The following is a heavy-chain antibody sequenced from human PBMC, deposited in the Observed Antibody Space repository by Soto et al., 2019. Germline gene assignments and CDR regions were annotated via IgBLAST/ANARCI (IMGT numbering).Heavy chain of an antibody. CDR3: AKDRGRGYDWFDS. V-gene: IGHV3-23*01. D-gene: IGHD5-12*01. J-gene: IGHJ5*01. Sequence: EVQLLESGGGLVQPGGSLRLSCAASGFTFSSYAMSWVRQAPGKGLEWVSAICGSGGSTFYADSVKGRFTISRDTSKNTLFLQMNSLRAEDTAVYYCAKDRGRGYDWFDSWGQGTLVTVSS. CDR2: ICGSGGST. CDR1: GFTFSSYA.